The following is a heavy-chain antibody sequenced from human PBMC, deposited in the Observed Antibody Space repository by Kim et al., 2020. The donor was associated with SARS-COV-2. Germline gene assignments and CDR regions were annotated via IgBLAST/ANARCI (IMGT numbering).Heavy chain of an antibody. Sequence: NYAATVKGRFTISRDDSNTTLYLQMNSLKTEDTAVYYCTTDGPLPTLFDYWGQGTLVTVSS. D-gene: IGHD3-10*01. J-gene: IGHJ4*02. V-gene: IGHV3-15*06. CDR3: TTDGPLPTLFDY.